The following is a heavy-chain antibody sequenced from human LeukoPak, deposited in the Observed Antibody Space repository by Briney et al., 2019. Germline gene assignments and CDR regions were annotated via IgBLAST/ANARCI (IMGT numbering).Heavy chain of an antibody. D-gene: IGHD1-26*01. Sequence: GGSLRLSCAASGFTFSSYAMSWVRQAPGKGLEWVSALSTSGGSSYYADSVKGRFTISRDNSKNTLYLQMNSLRDDDTAVYYCARAMYSASSRGRLSDYWGQGTLVTVSS. CDR2: LSTSGGSS. CDR1: GFTFSSYA. CDR3: ARAMYSASSRGRLSDY. V-gene: IGHV3-23*01. J-gene: IGHJ4*02.